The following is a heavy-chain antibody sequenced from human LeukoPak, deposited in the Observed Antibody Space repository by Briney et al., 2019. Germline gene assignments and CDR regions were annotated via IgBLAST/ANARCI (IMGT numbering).Heavy chain of an antibody. CDR1: GDSFSNGDYY. CDR3: ARMPYCSRTNCLYYFDS. Sequence: SETLSLTCTVSGDSFSNGDYYWSWIRQPPGKALEWLAFIYYSGDTYYNPSLKSRLTISLDTSKNVFSLKLNSVTAADTAIYHCARMPYCSRTNCLYYFDSWGQGTLVTVSS. CDR2: IYYSGDT. D-gene: IGHD2-2*01. J-gene: IGHJ4*02. V-gene: IGHV4-30-4*08.